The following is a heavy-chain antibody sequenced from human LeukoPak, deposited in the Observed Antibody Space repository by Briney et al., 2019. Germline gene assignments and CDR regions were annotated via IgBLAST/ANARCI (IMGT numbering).Heavy chain of an antibody. CDR1: GFTFSSYA. CDR2: ISSSSSYI. D-gene: IGHD3-10*01. CDR3: AKYHYGSGTSLGY. V-gene: IGHV3-21*01. Sequence: GGSLRLSCAASGFTFSSYAMSWVRQAPGKGLEWVSSISSSSSYIYYADSVKGRFTVSRDNAKNSVYLQMNSLRAEDTAVYYCAKYHYGSGTSLGYWGQGTLVTVSS. J-gene: IGHJ4*02.